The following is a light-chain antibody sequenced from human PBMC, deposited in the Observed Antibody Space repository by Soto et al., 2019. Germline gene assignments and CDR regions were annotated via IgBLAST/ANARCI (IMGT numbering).Light chain of an antibody. CDR1: QSLLHSNGYNY. CDR3: MQALQTPWT. V-gene: IGKV2-28*01. J-gene: IGKJ1*01. Sequence: DIVMTQSPLSLPVTPGEPASISCRSSQSLLHSNGYNYLDWYLQKPGQSPQLLIYLGSSLASGVTDRFSGSGSGTDFTLKISRVEAEDVGVYYCMQALQTPWTFGQGTKVEIK. CDR2: LGS.